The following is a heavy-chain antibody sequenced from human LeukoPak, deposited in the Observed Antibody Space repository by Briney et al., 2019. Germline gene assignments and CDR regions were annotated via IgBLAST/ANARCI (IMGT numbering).Heavy chain of an antibody. CDR2: ISYDGSNK. D-gene: IGHD3-10*01. V-gene: IGHV3-30*18. J-gene: IGHJ5*02. Sequence: GGSLRLSCAASGFTFSSYGMHWVRQAPGKGLEWVAVISYDGSNKYYADSVKGRFTISRDNSKDTLYLQMNSLRAEDTAVHYCAKSEVSGITMVRGVYHWGQGTLVTVSS. CDR3: AKSEVSGITMVRGVYH. CDR1: GFTFSSYG.